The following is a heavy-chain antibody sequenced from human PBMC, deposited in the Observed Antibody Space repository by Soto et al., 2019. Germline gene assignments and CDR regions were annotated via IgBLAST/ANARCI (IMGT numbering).Heavy chain of an antibody. V-gene: IGHV1-69*01. J-gene: IGHJ6*02. CDR1: GGTFSSYA. CDR2: IIPIFGTA. CDR3: ASVDRSATSHYYDYGMDV. D-gene: IGHD1-26*01. Sequence: QVQLVQSGAEVKKPGSSVKVSCKASGGTFSSYAISWVRQAPGQGLEWMGGIIPIFGTANYAQKFQGRVTVTADESTSTAYMELSSLRSEDTAVYYCASVDRSATSHYYDYGMDVWGQGTTVTVSS.